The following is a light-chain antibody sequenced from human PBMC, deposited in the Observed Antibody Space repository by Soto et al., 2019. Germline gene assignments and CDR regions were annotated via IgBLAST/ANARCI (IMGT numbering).Light chain of an antibody. CDR3: QQYYNIPPT. Sequence: DIVMTQSPDSLAVSLGERATINCKSSQSVLYSSNNMNYLAWYQQKPRQPPKLLIYWASARESGVPDRFSGSGSGTDFTLTINSLQAEDVAVYSCQQYYNIPPTFGQGTKVEVK. CDR1: QSVLYSSNNMNY. J-gene: IGKJ1*01. CDR2: WAS. V-gene: IGKV4-1*01.